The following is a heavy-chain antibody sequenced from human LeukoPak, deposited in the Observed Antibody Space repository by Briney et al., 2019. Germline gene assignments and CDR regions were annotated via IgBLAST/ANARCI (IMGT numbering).Heavy chain of an antibody. CDR1: GGSFSGYY. Sequence: SETLSLTCAVYGGSFSGYYWSWIRQPPGKGLEWIGKINHSGSTNYNPSLKSRVTISVDKSKNQFSLKLSSVTAADTAVYYCARDSSGPFDYWGQGTLVTVSS. D-gene: IGHD6-19*01. J-gene: IGHJ4*02. CDR3: ARDSSGPFDY. CDR2: INHSGST. V-gene: IGHV4-34*01.